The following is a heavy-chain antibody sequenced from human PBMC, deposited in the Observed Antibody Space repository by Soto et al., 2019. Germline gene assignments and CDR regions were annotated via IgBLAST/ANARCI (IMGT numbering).Heavy chain of an antibody. J-gene: IGHJ6*02. CDR2: ILNDGSNR. Sequence: QVQLVESGGGVVQPGRSLRLSCAASEFTFSNYGMHWVRQAPGKGLEWVAVILNDGSNRYHADSVKDRFTISRDNSKNTLYLQMTSLRAEDTAVYYCARDDEYWRNGMEVWGQGTTVTVS. CDR3: ARDDEYWRNGMEV. D-gene: IGHD6-6*01. V-gene: IGHV3-33*01. CDR1: EFTFSNYG.